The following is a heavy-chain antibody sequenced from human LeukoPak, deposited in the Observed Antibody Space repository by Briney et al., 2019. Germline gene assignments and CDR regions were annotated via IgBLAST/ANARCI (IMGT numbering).Heavy chain of an antibody. J-gene: IGHJ4*02. V-gene: IGHV3-23*01. Sequence: PGGSLRLSCTASGFTFSTYSMNWVRQAPRKGLEWVSVIYGNGAATYYADSVKGRFTISRDNSKNTVYLQMHSLRDDDTAIYYCAKDQSPDSGYDIDYWGQGTLVTVSS. CDR1: GFTFSTYS. CDR3: AKDQSPDSGYDIDY. CDR2: IYGNGAAT. D-gene: IGHD5-12*01.